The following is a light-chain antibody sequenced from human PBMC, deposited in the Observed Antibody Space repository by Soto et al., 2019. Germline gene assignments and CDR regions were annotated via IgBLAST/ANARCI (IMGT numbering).Light chain of an antibody. Sequence: DIQMTQSPSSLSASVGDRVTITCQASQDISNFLNWYQQTPGKAPKLVIYDASTLQTGVPSRFRGSGSGTDFTFTIASRQPEDFGTYFCQQYENLPLTFGGGTTVEIK. CDR3: QQYENLPLT. J-gene: IGKJ4*01. CDR1: QDISNF. V-gene: IGKV1-33*01. CDR2: DAS.